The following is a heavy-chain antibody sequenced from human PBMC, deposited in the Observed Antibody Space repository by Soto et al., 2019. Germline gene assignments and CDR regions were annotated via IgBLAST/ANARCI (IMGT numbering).Heavy chain of an antibody. Sequence: GGALRVSCAASGFTFSSYAMSWVRQAPGKGLEWVSAISGSGGSTYYADSVKGRFTISRDNSKNTLYLQMNSLRAEDTAVYYCAKDHRREYSSGNWFDPWGQGTLVTVSS. D-gene: IGHD6-25*01. CDR1: GFTFSSYA. CDR3: AKDHRREYSSGNWFDP. J-gene: IGHJ5*02. CDR2: ISGSGGST. V-gene: IGHV3-23*01.